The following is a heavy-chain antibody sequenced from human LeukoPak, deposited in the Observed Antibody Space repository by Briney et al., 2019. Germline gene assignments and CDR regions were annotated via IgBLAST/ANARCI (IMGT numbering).Heavy chain of an antibody. D-gene: IGHD3-22*01. V-gene: IGHV3-30-3*01. J-gene: IGHJ4*02. CDR2: ISYDGSNK. CDR1: GFTFSSYA. Sequence: QPGGSLRLSCAASGFTFSSYAMHWVRQAPGKGLEWVAVISYDGSNKYYADSVKGRFTISRDNSKNTLYLQMNSLRAEDTAVYYCARDPYYYDSSGYWDYWGQGTLVTVSS. CDR3: ARDPYYYDSSGYWDY.